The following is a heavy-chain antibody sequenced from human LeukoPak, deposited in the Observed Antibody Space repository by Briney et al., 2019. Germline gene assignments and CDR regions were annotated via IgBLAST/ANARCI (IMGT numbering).Heavy chain of an antibody. CDR1: GFPFSYYA. CDR2: LSYDGSTK. CDR3: AREMYYFDY. Sequence: GGSLRLSCAASGFPFSYYAMQWVRQAPDKGLEWVAALSYDGSTKYYADSVKGRFTISRDNAKNSLYLQMNSLRAEDTAVYYCAREMYYFDYWGQGTLVTVSS. J-gene: IGHJ4*02. V-gene: IGHV3-30*04.